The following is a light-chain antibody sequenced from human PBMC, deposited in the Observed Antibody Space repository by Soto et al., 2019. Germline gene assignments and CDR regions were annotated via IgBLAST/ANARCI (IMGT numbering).Light chain of an antibody. CDR1: YSDIGGYNY. J-gene: IGLJ2*01. Sequence: QSALTQPASVSGSPGQSITISCTGAYSDIGGYNYVSWYQQHPGKAPKLMIYDVTNRPSGVSYRFSGSKSGNTASLTISGLQAEDEADYYCSSYTSSSTLGVFGGGTKLTVL. CDR2: DVT. CDR3: SSYTSSSTLGV. V-gene: IGLV2-14*03.